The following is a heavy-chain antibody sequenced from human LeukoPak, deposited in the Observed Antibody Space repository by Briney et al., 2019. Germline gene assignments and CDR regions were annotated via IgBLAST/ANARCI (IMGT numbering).Heavy chain of an antibody. CDR1: GYSISSGYY. CDR2: IYHSGST. CDR3: AKSSYSIFDY. J-gene: IGHJ4*02. V-gene: IGHV4-38-2*02. D-gene: IGHD5-18*01. Sequence: PSETLSLTCTVSGYSISSGYYWGWIRQPPGKGLEWIGSIYHSGSTYYNPSLKSRVTISVDTSKNQFSLKLSSVTAADTAVYYCAKSSYSIFDYWGQGTLVTVSS.